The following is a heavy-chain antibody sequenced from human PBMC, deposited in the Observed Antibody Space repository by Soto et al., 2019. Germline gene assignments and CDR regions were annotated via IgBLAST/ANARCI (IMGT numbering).Heavy chain of an antibody. D-gene: IGHD2-21*02. CDR2: ISFSGAT. V-gene: IGHV4-59*08. CDR1: GVSITSYF. CDR3: ARQRTSVVTQAYFDV. Sequence: SETLSLTCTVSGVSITSYFWSWIRQTPGKGLDWIGSISFSGATYSNPSLKGRAALSVDTSKDQFSLKLKSVTAADTALYFCARQRTSVVTQAYFDVWGPGSLVTVSS. J-gene: IGHJ4*02.